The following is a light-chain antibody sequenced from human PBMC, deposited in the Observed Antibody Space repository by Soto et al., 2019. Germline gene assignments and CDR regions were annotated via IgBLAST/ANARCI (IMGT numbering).Light chain of an antibody. J-gene: IGLJ3*02. CDR3: CSYAGSSALGV. Sequence: QSVLTQPASVSGSPGQSITISCTGTSSDVGSYYLVSWYQQHPGKAPKLMIYEDSKRPSGVSNRFSGSKSGNTASLTISGLQAEDEADYFCCSYAGSSALGVFGGGTKLTVL. CDR1: SSDVGSYYL. CDR2: EDS. V-gene: IGLV2-23*01.